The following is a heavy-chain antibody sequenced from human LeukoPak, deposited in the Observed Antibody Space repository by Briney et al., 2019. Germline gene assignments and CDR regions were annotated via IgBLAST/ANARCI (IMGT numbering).Heavy chain of an antibody. CDR2: IGVYNGYT. CDR1: GYTFTNYY. CDR3: ARGGGSGWYVDL. J-gene: IGHJ2*01. D-gene: IGHD6-19*01. Sequence: ASVKVSCKASGYTFTNYYISWVRQAPGQELEWMGWIGVYNGYTNYAQKLQGRVTMTTDTSTSTAYMELRSLRSDDTAVYYCARGGGSGWYVDLWGRGTLVTVSS. V-gene: IGHV1-18*01.